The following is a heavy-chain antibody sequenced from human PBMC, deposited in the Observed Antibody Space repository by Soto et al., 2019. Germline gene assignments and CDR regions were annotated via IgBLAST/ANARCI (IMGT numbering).Heavy chain of an antibody. V-gene: IGHV4-39*01. J-gene: IGHJ5*02. CDR3: ARQAAFWSASSSCHP. Sequence: PGKGLEWIGSIYYNGFTYYNVSLKSRVTISVAPSKNHFSLKLSSVTAADTAVFHCARQAAFWSASSSCHPWGPGILVSAS. CDR2: IYYNGFT. D-gene: IGHD3-3*01.